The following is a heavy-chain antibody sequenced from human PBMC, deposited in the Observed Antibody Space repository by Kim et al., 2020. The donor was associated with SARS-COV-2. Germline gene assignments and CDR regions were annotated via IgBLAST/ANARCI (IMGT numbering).Heavy chain of an antibody. CDR2: IYYSGST. Sequence: SETLSLTCTVSGGSISSSSYYWGWIRQPPGKGLEWIGSIYYSGSTYYNPSLKSPVTISVDTSKNQFSLKLSSVTAADTAVYYCAIDTVITMIVVAQGYYYSMDVWGQGTTVTVCS. D-gene: IGHD3-22*01. CDR1: GGSISSSSYY. V-gene: IGHV4-39*02. CDR3: AIDTVITMIVVAQGYYYSMDV. J-gene: IGHJ6*02.